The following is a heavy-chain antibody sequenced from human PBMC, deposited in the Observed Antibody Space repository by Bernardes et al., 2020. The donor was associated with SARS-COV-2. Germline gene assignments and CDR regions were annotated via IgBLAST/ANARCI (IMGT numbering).Heavy chain of an antibody. V-gene: IGHV3-11*01. CDR3: ARDETYYYDSSGYGGMDV. CDR1: GFTCSDYY. J-gene: IGHJ6*02. D-gene: IGHD3-22*01. CDR2: ISSSGSTI. Sequence: GSLRLSCAAYGFTCSDYYMSWIRQAPGKGLEWVSYISSSGSTIYYADSVKGRFTISRDNAKNSLYLQMNSLRAEDTAVYYCARDETYYYDSSGYGGMDVWGQGTTVTVSS.